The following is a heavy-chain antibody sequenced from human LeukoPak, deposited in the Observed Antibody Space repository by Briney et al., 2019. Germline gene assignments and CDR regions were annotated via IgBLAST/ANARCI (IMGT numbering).Heavy chain of an antibody. CDR3: ARGKYYYDSSGPEYFQH. CDR1: GFTVSSNS. CDR2: IYSGGNT. Sequence: GGSLRLSCTVSGFTVSSNSWSWVRQAPGKGLEWVSFIYSGGNTHYSDSVKGRFTISRDNSKNTLYLQMNSLRVEDTAVYYCARGKYYYDSSGPEYFQHWGQGTLVTVSS. J-gene: IGHJ1*01. V-gene: IGHV3-53*05. D-gene: IGHD3-22*01.